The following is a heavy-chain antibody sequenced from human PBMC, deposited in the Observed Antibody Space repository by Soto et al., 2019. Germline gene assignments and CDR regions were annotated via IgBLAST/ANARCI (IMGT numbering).Heavy chain of an antibody. Sequence: PSETLSLTCTVSGGRMSSSTYYWGWIRQPPGKGLEWIGSIYSDGKTYYNLSLKRRVTISVDTTYNQFSLKVSSVTAADTAVYFCARRNGICYYCGMDVWGQGNTVTVSS. CDR1: GGRMSSSTYY. V-gene: IGHV4-39*01. CDR2: IYSDGKT. CDR3: ARRNGICYYCGMDV. J-gene: IGHJ6*02. D-gene: IGHD1-1*01.